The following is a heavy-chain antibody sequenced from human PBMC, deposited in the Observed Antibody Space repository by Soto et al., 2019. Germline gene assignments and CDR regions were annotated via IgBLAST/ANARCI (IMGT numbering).Heavy chain of an antibody. D-gene: IGHD6-13*01. CDR1: GYTFTSYG. CDR2: INAANGDT. Sequence: ASVKVSCKSSGYTFTSYGIHWVRQAPGQRLEWMGWINAANGDTKYSPKFQGRVTITRDTSASTAYMELSSLRSEDTAVYYCVRRHVSATGIDWFDPWGQGTLVTVSS. V-gene: IGHV1-3*01. J-gene: IGHJ5*02. CDR3: VRRHVSATGIDWFDP.